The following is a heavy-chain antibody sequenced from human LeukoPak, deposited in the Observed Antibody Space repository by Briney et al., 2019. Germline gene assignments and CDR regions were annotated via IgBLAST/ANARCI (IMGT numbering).Heavy chain of an antibody. V-gene: IGHV4-38-2*01. D-gene: IGHD5-24*01. J-gene: IGHJ3*02. CDR3: VVGLHSGQFAFDI. CDR1: GYSISRGSY. Sequence: SETLSLTCAVSGYSISRGSYWGWIRQPPGKGLEWTGSVYHSGSAYYHPSLKSRVTISVDTSKNQFSLKLSSVTAADTAVYYCVVGLHSGQFAFDIWGQGTMVTVSS. CDR2: VYHSGSA.